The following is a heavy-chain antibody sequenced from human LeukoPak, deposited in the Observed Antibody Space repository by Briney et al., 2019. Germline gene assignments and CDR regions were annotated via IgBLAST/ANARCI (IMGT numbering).Heavy chain of an antibody. J-gene: IGHJ1*01. V-gene: IGHV3-48*01. CDR1: GFTFSSYS. CDR2: ITRSSDVI. D-gene: IGHD4-23*01. Sequence: PGGSLRLSCAASGFTFSSYSINWVRQAPGKGLEWVSYITRSSDVIYYADSVKGRFTVSRDNAKNSLFLQMNSLRAEDTAVYYCARDPPSDYGGNSGYFQHWGQGTLVTVSS. CDR3: ARDPPSDYGGNSGYFQH.